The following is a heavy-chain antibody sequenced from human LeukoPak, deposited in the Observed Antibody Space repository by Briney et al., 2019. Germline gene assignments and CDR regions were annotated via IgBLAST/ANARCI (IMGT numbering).Heavy chain of an antibody. Sequence: GGSLRLSCAASGFTFSSYGMHWVRQAPGKGLEWVAVIWYDGSNKYYADSVKGRFTISRDNSKNTLYLQMNSLRAEDTAVYYCARDLGDGGGSFLSDPWGQGTLVTVSS. V-gene: IGHV3-33*01. J-gene: IGHJ5*02. D-gene: IGHD2-15*01. CDR1: GFTFSSYG. CDR3: ARDLGDGGGSFLSDP. CDR2: IWYDGSNK.